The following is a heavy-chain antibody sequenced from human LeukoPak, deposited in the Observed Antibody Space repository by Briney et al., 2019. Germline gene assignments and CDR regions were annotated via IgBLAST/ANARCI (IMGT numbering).Heavy chain of an antibody. J-gene: IGHJ4*02. Sequence: GGSLRLPCAASGFTFSNYWMSWVRQAPGKGLEWVANIKQDGNAKYYVDSVKGRFTISRDNAKNSLYLQMNSLRAEDTPVYYCARVNPDYGDNHFDYWGQGTLVTVSS. D-gene: IGHD4-17*01. CDR3: ARVNPDYGDNHFDY. V-gene: IGHV3-7*01. CDR2: IKQDGNAK. CDR1: GFTFSNYW.